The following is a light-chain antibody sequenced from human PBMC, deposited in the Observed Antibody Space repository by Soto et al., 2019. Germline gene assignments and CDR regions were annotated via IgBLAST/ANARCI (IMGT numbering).Light chain of an antibody. CDR3: AAWDATLDAQV. J-gene: IGLJ3*02. CDR1: RSNIGRNF. Sequence: QSVLTQSPSASGTPGQRVTISCSGSRSNIGRNFAYWYQHVPGTAPRLLIQRNNERPSAVPDRFSGCKSGTSVSLAISGLRYDDEATYYCAAWDATLDAQVFGGGTQLTVL. V-gene: IGLV1-47*01. CDR2: RNN.